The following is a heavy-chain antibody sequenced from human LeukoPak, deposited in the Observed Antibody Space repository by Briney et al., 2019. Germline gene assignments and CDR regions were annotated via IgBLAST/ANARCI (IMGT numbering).Heavy chain of an antibody. Sequence: GGSLRLSCAASGFTFSSYGMHRVRQAPGKGLEWVAVIWYDGSNKYYADSVKGRFTISRDNSKNTLYLQMNSLRAEDTAVYYCARDGPDYDYVWGSYRAPPPLDYWGQGTLVTVSS. CDR1: GFTFSSYG. CDR3: ARDGPDYDYVWGSYRAPPPLDY. D-gene: IGHD3-16*02. J-gene: IGHJ4*02. CDR2: IWYDGSNK. V-gene: IGHV3-33*01.